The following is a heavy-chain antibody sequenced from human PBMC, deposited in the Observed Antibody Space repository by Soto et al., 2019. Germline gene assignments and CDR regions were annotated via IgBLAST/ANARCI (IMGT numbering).Heavy chain of an antibody. CDR3: ARVETTVTTDGYLDQ. CDR1: GDTFSSYA. V-gene: IGHV1-69*06. CDR2: IIPMFGTA. Sequence: QVQLVQSGAEVKKPGSSVKVSCKASGDTFSSYAIGWVRQAPGQGLEWMGEIIPMFGTAHSAQKFQGRVTITADTSARTAYMELSSLRSEDTAVYYCARVETTVTTDGYLDQWGQGTLVTVSA. D-gene: IGHD4-17*01. J-gene: IGHJ4*02.